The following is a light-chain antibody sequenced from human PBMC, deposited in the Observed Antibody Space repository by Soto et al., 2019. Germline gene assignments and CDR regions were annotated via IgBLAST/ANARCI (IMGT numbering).Light chain of an antibody. J-gene: IGKJ4*01. CDR1: QSISSY. Sequence: DIQMTQSPASLSASVGDRVTITCRASQSISSYLNWYQHKPEKDPKLLIYATSSLPSGVLSRFRGSGSGTDFTLTIISLQPDDFATYYCQQYNSYPLTFGGVTKV. CDR3: QQYNSYPLT. V-gene: IGKV1-39*01. CDR2: ATS.